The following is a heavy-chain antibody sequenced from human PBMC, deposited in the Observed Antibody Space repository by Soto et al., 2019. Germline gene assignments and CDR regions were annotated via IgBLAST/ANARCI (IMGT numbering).Heavy chain of an antibody. V-gene: IGHV1-58*01. CDR2: IVVGSGNT. D-gene: IGHD3-10*01. Sequence: SVKVSCKASGFTFTSSAVQWVRQARGQRLQWIGWIVVGSGNTNYAQNFQERVTITREMSTSTAYMELSSLISEDTAVYYCAREKGYYGSGSYWYWGQGTLVTVSS. CDR1: GFTFTSSA. J-gene: IGHJ4*02. CDR3: AREKGYYGSGSYWY.